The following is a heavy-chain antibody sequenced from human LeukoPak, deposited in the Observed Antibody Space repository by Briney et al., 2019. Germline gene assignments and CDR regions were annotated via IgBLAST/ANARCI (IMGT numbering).Heavy chain of an antibody. CDR2: IKQDGSEK. Sequence: PGGSLRLSCAASGFTFSSYWMSWVRQAPGKGLEWVASIKQDGSEKYYVDSVKGRFTISRDNAKNSLYLQMNSLRAEDTAVYYCARRGYCSGGSCYNFYFDYWGQGTLVTVSS. CDR3: ARRGYCSGGSCYNFYFDY. J-gene: IGHJ4*02. D-gene: IGHD2-15*01. V-gene: IGHV3-7*01. CDR1: GFTFSSYW.